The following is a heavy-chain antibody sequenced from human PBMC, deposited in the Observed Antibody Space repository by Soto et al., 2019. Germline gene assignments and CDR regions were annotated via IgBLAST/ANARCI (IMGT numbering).Heavy chain of an antibody. Sequence: ASVKVSCKASGYTFTTYVMHWVRQAPGQRLEWMGWINAGNDNTKYSEKFQGRVTITRDTSASTVYMELSSLSSEDTAVYYCARVGHYYYGMDVWGQGTTVTVS. D-gene: IGHD3-3*01. V-gene: IGHV1-3*01. CDR3: ARVGHYYYGMDV. CDR1: GYTFTTYV. J-gene: IGHJ6*02. CDR2: INAGNDNT.